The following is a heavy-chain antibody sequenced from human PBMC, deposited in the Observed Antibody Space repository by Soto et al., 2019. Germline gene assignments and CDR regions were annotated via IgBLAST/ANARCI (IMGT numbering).Heavy chain of an antibody. CDR2: INPDNGNT. CDR3: ASGYCPAGLCPIDS. V-gene: IGHV1-18*01. D-gene: IGHD2-8*02. CDR1: GYIFTTNG. J-gene: IGHJ4*02. Sequence: QVQLVRSGPEVKKPGASVRVSCKASGYIFTTNGISWLRQAPGQGLEWMGWINPDNGNTVYAQKFQGRGTMTIDTSPRTDYMDLGSLRSDDTAVYYCASGYCPAGLCPIDSWGQGTLVTVSS.